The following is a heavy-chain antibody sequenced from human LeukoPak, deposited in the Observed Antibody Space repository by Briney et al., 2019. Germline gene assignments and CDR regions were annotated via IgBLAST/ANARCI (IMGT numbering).Heavy chain of an antibody. CDR2: IYPGDSDT. CDR1: GYSFTSYW. D-gene: IGHD3-16*01. V-gene: IGHV5-51*01. Sequence: GESLKISCKGSGYSFTSYWIGWVRQMPGKGLEWMGIIYPGDSDTRYSPSFQGQVTISADKSISTAYLQWSSLKASDTAMYYCARCWFGLQDIPAYMDVWGKGTTVTVSS. J-gene: IGHJ6*03. CDR3: ARCWFGLQDIPAYMDV.